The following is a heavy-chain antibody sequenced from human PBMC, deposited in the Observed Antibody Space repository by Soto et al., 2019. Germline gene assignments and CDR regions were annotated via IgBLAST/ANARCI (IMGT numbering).Heavy chain of an antibody. J-gene: IGHJ4*02. Sequence: TAETLSLTCAVSGYSIISGYYLGSIRHPGGEVLEWIGTIYLSGTTYYNPSLKSRVTISVDTSKNQFSLKLSSVTAADTAVYYCAREGDDVLRFLEWLSDGGRYFDYWGQGTLVTVSS. D-gene: IGHD3-3*01. CDR2: IYLSGTT. CDR1: GYSIISGYY. V-gene: IGHV4-38-2*02. CDR3: AREGDDVLRFLEWLSDGGRYFDY.